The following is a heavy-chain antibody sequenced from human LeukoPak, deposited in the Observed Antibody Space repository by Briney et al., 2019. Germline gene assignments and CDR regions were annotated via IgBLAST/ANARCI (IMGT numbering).Heavy chain of an antibody. D-gene: IGHD6-19*01. CDR1: GGSISSSSYS. CDR2: FYYSGST. V-gene: IGHV4-39*01. CDR3: ARHGHSSVYSGFDY. J-gene: IGHJ4*02. Sequence: SETLSLTCTVSGGSISSSSYSWGWIRQPPGKGLEWIGSFYYSGSTYYNPSLKSRVTISVDTSKNQFYLKLTSVTAADTAVYYCARHGHSSVYSGFDYWGQGTLVTVSS.